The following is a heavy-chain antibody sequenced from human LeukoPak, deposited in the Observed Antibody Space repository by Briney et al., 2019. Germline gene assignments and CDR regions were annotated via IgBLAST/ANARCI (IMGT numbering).Heavy chain of an antibody. CDR3: ARGSDGRNGFVGSYYFDY. CDR1: GFTFSSYD. D-gene: IGHD2-8*01. Sequence: GGTLRLSCAASGFTFSSYDMSWVRQAPGKGLEWVSSISSSSSYIHYADSVKGRFTISRDNAKNSLYLQMNSLRAEDTAVYYCARGSDGRNGFVGSYYFDYWGQGTLVTVSS. CDR2: ISSSSSYI. J-gene: IGHJ4*02. V-gene: IGHV3-21*01.